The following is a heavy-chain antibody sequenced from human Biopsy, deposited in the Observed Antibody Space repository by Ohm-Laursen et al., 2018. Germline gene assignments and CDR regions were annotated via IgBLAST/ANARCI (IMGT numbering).Heavy chain of an antibody. J-gene: IGHJ5*02. CDR1: VGSFSGYY. V-gene: IGHV4-34*01. CDR2: IYNTETT. CDR3: ARHPTGFWFDP. Sequence: GTLSLTCAVYVGSFSGYYWAWLRQPPGKGLEWIGSIYNTETTFYNPSLKSRVTISVDTSTNQFSLKVSSVTAADTALYFCARHPTGFWFDPWGHGTLVTVSS.